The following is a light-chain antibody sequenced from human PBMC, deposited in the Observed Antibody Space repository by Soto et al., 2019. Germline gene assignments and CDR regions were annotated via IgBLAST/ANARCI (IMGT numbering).Light chain of an antibody. Sequence: ETMMTHSPATLSVSPWEGPTLSCRASQSVNINLAWYQQKPGQAPRLLIYGASTRVTGIPDRFSGSGSGTDFTLTISSLEPEEFVVYYCQHTVTFGQGTRLEI. CDR3: QHTVT. J-gene: IGKJ5*01. CDR1: QSVNIN. V-gene: IGKV3-15*01. CDR2: GAS.